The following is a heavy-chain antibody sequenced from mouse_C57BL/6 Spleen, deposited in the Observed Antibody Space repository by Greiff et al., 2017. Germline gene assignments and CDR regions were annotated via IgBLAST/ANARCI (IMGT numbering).Heavy chain of an antibody. CDR1: GYAFSSSW. J-gene: IGHJ4*01. CDR2: IYPGDGDT. V-gene: IGHV1-82*01. CDR3: ARRIGYYGSSYGAMDY. D-gene: IGHD1-1*01. Sequence: VQLQQSGPELVKPGASVKISCKASGYAFSSSWMNWVKQRPGKGLEWIGRIYPGDGDTNYNGKFKGKATLTADKSSSTAYMQLSSLTSEDSAVYFCARRIGYYGSSYGAMDYWGQGTSVTVSS.